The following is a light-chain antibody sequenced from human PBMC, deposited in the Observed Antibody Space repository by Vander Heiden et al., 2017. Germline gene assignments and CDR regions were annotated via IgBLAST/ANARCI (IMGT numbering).Light chain of an antibody. CDR1: SSDVGGYNY. CDR3: SSDTSSSPLV. J-gene: IGLJ2*01. V-gene: IGLV2-14*01. Sequence: QSALTPPASVSGSPGQSITISCTGPSSDVGGYNYVSWYQDHPGKAPKLLIYEVSKRPAGVSNRFSGSKSGNTASLTISGLQAEDEADYYCSSDTSSSPLVFGGGTRLTVL. CDR2: EVS.